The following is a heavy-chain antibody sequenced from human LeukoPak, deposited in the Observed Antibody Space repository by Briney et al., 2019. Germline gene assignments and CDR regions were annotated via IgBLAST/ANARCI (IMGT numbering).Heavy chain of an antibody. J-gene: IGHJ3*02. D-gene: IGHD4-11*01. Sequence: SETLSLTSAVYGGSFSGYYWSWIRQPPGKGLEWIGEINHSGSTNYNPSLKSRVTISVDTSKNQFSLKLSSVTAADTAVYYCAREGTTRAFDIWGQGTMVTVSS. CDR3: AREGTTRAFDI. CDR1: GGSFSGYY. CDR2: INHSGST. V-gene: IGHV4-34*01.